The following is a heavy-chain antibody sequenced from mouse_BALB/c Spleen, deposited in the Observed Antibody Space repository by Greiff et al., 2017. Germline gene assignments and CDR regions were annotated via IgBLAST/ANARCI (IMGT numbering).Heavy chain of an antibody. D-gene: IGHD1-2*01. CDR1: GFTFSSFG. CDR3: ARTPNSLLRLTWYFDV. CDR2: ISSGSSTI. Sequence: EVQRVESGGGLVQPGGSRKLSCAASGFTFSSFGMHWVRQAPEKGLEWVAYISSGSSTIYYADTVKGRFTISRDNPKNTLFLQMTSLRSEDTAMYYCARTPNSLLRLTWYFDVWGAGTTVTVSS. V-gene: IGHV5-17*02. J-gene: IGHJ1*01.